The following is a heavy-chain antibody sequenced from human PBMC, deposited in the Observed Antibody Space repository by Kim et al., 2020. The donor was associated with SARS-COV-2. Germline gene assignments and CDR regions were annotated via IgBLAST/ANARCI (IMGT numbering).Heavy chain of an antibody. CDR3: AGISICSGGSCHRFWEGRRPGFDI. CDR1: GYTFTGYY. V-gene: IGHV1-2*06. CDR2: INPNSGGT. Sequence: ASVKVSCKASGYTFTGYYMHWVRQAPGQGLEWMGRINPNSGGTNYAQKFQGRVTMTRDTSISTAYMELSRLRSDDTAVYYCAGISICSGGSCHRFWEGRRPGFDIWGQGTMVTVSS. J-gene: IGHJ3*02. D-gene: IGHD2-15*01.